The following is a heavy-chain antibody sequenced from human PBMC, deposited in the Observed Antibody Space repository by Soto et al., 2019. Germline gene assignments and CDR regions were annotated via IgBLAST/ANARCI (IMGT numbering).Heavy chain of an antibody. Sequence: QEQLVESGGGVVHPGRSLRLSCAASGFTFSTYAMHWVRQAPGKGLEWVALISHGGSSTYSADSVRGRFTISRDNSKKTLYLQMNSLRPEDTAVYYCARDARTTVTTRGVWYFDLWGRGTLVTVSS. J-gene: IGHJ2*01. D-gene: IGHD4-17*01. V-gene: IGHV3-30-3*01. CDR1: GFTFSTYA. CDR3: ARDARTTVTTRGVWYFDL. CDR2: ISHGGSST.